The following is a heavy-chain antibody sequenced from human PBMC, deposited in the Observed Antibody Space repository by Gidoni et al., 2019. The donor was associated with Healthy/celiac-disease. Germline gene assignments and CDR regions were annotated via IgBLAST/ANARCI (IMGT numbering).Heavy chain of an antibody. CDR3: ARDGDTAMSLYYDYYYGMDV. V-gene: IGHV3-74*01. CDR1: GFTFSSYW. D-gene: IGHD5-18*01. Sequence: EVQLVESGGGLVQPGGSLRLSCAASGFTFSSYWMHWVRQAPGKGLVWVSRINSDGSSTSYADSVKGRFTISRDNAKNTLYLQMNSLRAEDTAVYYCARDGDTAMSLYYDYYYGMDVWGQGTTVTVSS. CDR2: INSDGSST. J-gene: IGHJ6*02.